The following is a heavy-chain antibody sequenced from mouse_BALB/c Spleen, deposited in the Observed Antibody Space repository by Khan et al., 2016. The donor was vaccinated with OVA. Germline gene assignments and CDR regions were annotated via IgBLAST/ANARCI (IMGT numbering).Heavy chain of an antibody. CDR1: GFSLTSYG. CDR3: ARQPYYHYNVMDY. CDR2: IWSDGST. V-gene: IGHV2-6-1*01. D-gene: IGHD2-10*01. J-gene: IGHJ4*01. Sequence: VELVESGPGLVAPSQSLSITCTISGFSLTSYGVHWIRQPPGKGLEWLAVIWSDGSTTYNSALKSRLTISKDNSKSQVFLKMNSLQIDDTAMYFCARQPYYHYNVMDYWGQGTSGTVSS.